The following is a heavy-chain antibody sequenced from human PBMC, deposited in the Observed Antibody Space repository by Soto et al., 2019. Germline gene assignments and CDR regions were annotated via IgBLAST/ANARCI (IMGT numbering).Heavy chain of an antibody. V-gene: IGHV4-39*01. CDR2: IYYSGST. CDR1: GGSISSSSYY. CDR3: ARTGSTHSYCTNGVCYYES. J-gene: IGHJ4*02. Sequence: PSETLSLTCTVSGGSISSSSYYWGWIRQPPGKGLEWIGSIYYSGSTYYNPSLKSRVTISVDTSKNQFSLKLSSVTAADTAVYYCARTGSTHSYCTNGVCYYESCGQGTLLTLS. D-gene: IGHD2-8*01.